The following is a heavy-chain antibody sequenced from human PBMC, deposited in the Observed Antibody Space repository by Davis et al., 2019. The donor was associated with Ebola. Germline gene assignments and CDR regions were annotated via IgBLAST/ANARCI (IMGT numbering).Heavy chain of an antibody. J-gene: IGHJ6*01. CDR3: ARVLEPRIYGMDA. D-gene: IGHD1-14*01. V-gene: IGHV4-38-2*02. CDR1: GASMTSAHY. Sequence: MPGGSLRLSCTVSGASMTSAHYWGWIRQFPGKGLEWIGSMYHGGKTYYSPSLQSRVAISIETSKSQLSLKLTSVTAADTAVYFCARVLEPRIYGMDAWGQGTTVIVSS. CDR2: MYHGGKT.